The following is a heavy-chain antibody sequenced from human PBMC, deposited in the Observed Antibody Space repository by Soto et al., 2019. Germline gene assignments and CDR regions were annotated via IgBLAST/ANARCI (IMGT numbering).Heavy chain of an antibody. CDR2: IDPSDSYT. CDR1: GYIFTNYW. J-gene: IGHJ6*02. Sequence: PGESLKISCQGYGYIFTNYWIKWVRQVSGGGLEWLGKIDPSDSYTKYNPSFQGHVTISADKSASTAYLQWSSLRASDTAVYFCASHNFFRGGDCNSSGIDVWGQGTTGTVSS. V-gene: IGHV5-10-1*01. D-gene: IGHD2-21*02. CDR3: ASHNFFRGGDCNSSGIDV.